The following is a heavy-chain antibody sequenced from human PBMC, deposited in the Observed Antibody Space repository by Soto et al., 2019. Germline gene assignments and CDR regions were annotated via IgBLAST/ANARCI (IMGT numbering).Heavy chain of an antibody. CDR2: IYYSGST. Sequence: QVQLQESGPGLVKPSETLSLTCTVSGGSISSYYWSWIRQPPGKGLEWIGYIYYSGSTNYNPSLKSRVTISVDTSKNQSSLKLSSVTAADTAVYYCARYQNCYDSSGYLQNYVDYWGQGTLVTVSS. CDR1: GGSISSYY. D-gene: IGHD3-22*01. CDR3: ARYQNCYDSSGYLQNYVDY. V-gene: IGHV4-59*08. J-gene: IGHJ4*02.